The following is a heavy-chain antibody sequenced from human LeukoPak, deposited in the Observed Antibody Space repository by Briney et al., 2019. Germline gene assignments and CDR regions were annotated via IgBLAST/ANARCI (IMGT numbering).Heavy chain of an antibody. J-gene: IGHJ3*02. D-gene: IGHD6-13*01. CDR1: GGSISGYY. CDR2: IYYSGRT. V-gene: IGHV4-59*08. Sequence: SETLSLTCTVSGGSISGYYWSWIRQPPGKGLEWVGYIYYSGRTNYNPSLKSRVAISVDTSRNQFPLTLSSVTAADTAVYFCARTFSSSYPDAFDIWGQGTVVTVSS. CDR3: ARTFSSSYPDAFDI.